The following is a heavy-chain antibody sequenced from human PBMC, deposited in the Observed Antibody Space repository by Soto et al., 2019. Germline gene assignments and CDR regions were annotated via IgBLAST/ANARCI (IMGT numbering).Heavy chain of an antibody. Sequence: SETLSLTCAVSGYSISSGYYWGWIRQHPGKGLEWIGSIYHSGSTYYDPSLKSRVTISVDTSKNQFSLKLSSVTAADTAVYYCARDNDKDTDFWSGYPHYFDYWGQGTLVTVSS. D-gene: IGHD3-3*01. V-gene: IGHV4-38-2*02. CDR3: ARDNDKDTDFWSGYPHYFDY. CDR2: IYHSGST. J-gene: IGHJ4*02. CDR1: GYSISSGYY.